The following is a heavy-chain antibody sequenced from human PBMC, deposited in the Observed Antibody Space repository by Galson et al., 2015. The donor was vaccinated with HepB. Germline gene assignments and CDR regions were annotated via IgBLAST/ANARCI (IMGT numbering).Heavy chain of an antibody. CDR2: ISYDGSNK. Sequence: SLRLSCAASGFTFSSYGMHWVRQAPGKGLEWVAVISYDGSNKYYADSVKGRFTISRDNSKNTLYLQMNSLRAEDTAVYYCAKDIGYSGYDPYYYYGMDVWGQGTTVTVSS. CDR1: GFTFSSYG. V-gene: IGHV3-30*18. J-gene: IGHJ6*02. D-gene: IGHD5-12*01. CDR3: AKDIGYSGYDPYYYYGMDV.